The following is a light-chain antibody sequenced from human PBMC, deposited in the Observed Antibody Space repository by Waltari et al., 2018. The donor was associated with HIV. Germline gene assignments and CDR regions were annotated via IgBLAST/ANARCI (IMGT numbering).Light chain of an antibody. CDR2: RDY. CDR1: NSNVGSKP. V-gene: IGLV1-47*01. CDR3: VAWDDSLSGYV. Sequence: QSVLTQPPSASGTLGQRVTISCPGSNSNVGSKPVYWFQQVPGTAPKLLIYRDYQRRSGIPERFSGSKSGASASLTISGLRSEDEADYYCVAWDDSLSGYVFGTGTKVSVL. J-gene: IGLJ1*01.